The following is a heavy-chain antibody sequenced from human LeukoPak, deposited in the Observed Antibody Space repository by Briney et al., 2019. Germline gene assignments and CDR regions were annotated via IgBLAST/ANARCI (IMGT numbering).Heavy chain of an antibody. Sequence: GGSLRLSCAASGFTFDDYAMHWVRQAPGKGLEWVSGISWNSGSIGYADSVKGRFTISRDNANNSLYLQMNSLRAEDTALYYCAKGGYSYGSDPLFDYWGQGTLVTVSS. J-gene: IGHJ4*02. D-gene: IGHD5-18*01. CDR2: ISWNSGSI. CDR3: AKGGYSYGSDPLFDY. V-gene: IGHV3-9*01. CDR1: GFTFDDYA.